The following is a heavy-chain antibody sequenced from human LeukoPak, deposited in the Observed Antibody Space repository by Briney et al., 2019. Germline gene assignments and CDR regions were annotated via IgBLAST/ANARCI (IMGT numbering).Heavy chain of an antibody. CDR1: GGPISSGSYY. J-gene: IGHJ4*02. CDR2: IYTSGST. D-gene: IGHD3-10*01. CDR3: ANTYYNGSGVVDY. Sequence: SETLSLTCTVSGGPISSGSYYWSWIRQPAGKGLEWIGRIYTSGSTNYNPSLKSRVTISVDTSKNQFSLKLSSVTAADTAVYYCANTYYNGSGVVDYWGQGTLVTVSS. V-gene: IGHV4-61*02.